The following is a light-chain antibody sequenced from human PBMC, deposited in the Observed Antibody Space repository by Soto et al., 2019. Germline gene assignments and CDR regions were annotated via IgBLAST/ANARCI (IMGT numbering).Light chain of an antibody. V-gene: IGLV2-11*01. Sequence: QSVLTQPRSVSGSPGQSVTISCTGTNSDVGGYNYVSWYQQLPGKAPQVMILGVSRRPSGVPDRFSGSKSGNTASLTISGLQAEDEADYFCFSYTSGDPWVFGGGSKVTV. J-gene: IGLJ3*02. CDR1: NSDVGGYNY. CDR3: FSYTSGDPWV. CDR2: GVS.